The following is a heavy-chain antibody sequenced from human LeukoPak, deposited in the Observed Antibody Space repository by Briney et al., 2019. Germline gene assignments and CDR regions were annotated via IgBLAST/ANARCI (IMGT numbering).Heavy chain of an antibody. CDR1: GGPISSYY. CDR3: ARAAYGDYDLFDY. D-gene: IGHD4-17*01. V-gene: IGHV4-59*01. CDR2: IDYSGST. J-gene: IGHJ4*02. Sequence: SETLSLTCTVSGGPISSYYWSWIRQPPGKGLEWIGYIDYSGSTNYNPSLKSRVTISVDTSKNQFTLKLRSVTAADTAVYYCARAAYGDYDLFDYWGQGTLVTVSS.